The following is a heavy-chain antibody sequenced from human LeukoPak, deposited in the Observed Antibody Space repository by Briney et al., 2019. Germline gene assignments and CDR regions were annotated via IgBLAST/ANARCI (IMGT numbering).Heavy chain of an antibody. CDR2: INHRGSA. V-gene: IGHV4-34*01. J-gene: IGHJ3*02. CDR1: GGSFSDYY. Sequence: PSETLSLTCAVYGGSFSDYYWNWIRQPPGKGLEWIGEINHRGSASYNPSLKSRVTISVDTSKNQVSLSLRSVTAADTAVYYCARSPYGSGRYAFDIWGQGTMVTVSS. CDR3: ARSPYGSGRYAFDI. D-gene: IGHD3-10*01.